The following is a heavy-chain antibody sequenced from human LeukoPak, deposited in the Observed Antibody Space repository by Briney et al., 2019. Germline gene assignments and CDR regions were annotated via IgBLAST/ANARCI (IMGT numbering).Heavy chain of an antibody. CDR2: ISSSSSTI. Sequence: GGSLRLSCAASGFTFSSYSMNWVRQAPGKGLEWVSYISSSSSTIYYADSVKGRFTISRDNAKNSLYLQMNSLRAEDTAVYYCARDDPYGDYELPDYWGQGTLVTVSS. J-gene: IGHJ4*02. D-gene: IGHD4-17*01. CDR1: GFTFSSYS. CDR3: ARDDPYGDYELPDY. V-gene: IGHV3-48*04.